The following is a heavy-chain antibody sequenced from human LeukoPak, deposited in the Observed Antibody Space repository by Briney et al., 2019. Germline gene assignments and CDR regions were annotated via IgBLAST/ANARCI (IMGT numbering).Heavy chain of an antibody. CDR1: GYTFTGYY. D-gene: IGHD6-13*01. CDR2: INPNSGGT. J-gene: IGHJ5*02. Sequence: GSVKVSCKASGYTFTGYYMHWVRQAPGQGLEWMGRINPNSGGTNYAQMFQGRVTMTRDTSISTAYMELSRLRSDDTAVYYCARDPRIASAATGWFDPWGQGTLVTVSS. V-gene: IGHV1-2*06. CDR3: ARDPRIASAATGWFDP.